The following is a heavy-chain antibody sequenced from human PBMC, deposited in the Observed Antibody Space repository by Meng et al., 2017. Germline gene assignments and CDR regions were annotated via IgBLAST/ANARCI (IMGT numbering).Heavy chain of an antibody. V-gene: IGHV3-7*04. CDR2: IKQDGSEK. CDR3: ARGDIVVVVAATSPRSAFDI. CDR1: GFTFSSYW. Sequence: GESLKTSCAASGFTFSSYWMSWVRQAPGKGLEWVANIKQDGSEKYYVDSVKGRFTISRDNAKNSLYLQMNSLRAEDTAVYYCARGDIVVVVAATSPRSAFDIWGQGTMVTVSS. J-gene: IGHJ3*02. D-gene: IGHD2-15*01.